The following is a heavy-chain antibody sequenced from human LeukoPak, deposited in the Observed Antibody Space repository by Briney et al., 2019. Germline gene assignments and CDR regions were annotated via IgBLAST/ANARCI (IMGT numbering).Heavy chain of an antibody. CDR2: ISAYNGNT. Sequence: GASVKVSCKASGYTFTSYGISWVRQAPGQGLEWMGWISAYNGNTNYAQKLQGRVTMTTDTSTRTAYMERRSLRSDDTAVYYCARSATIFGVVPAYMHVWGKGTTVTVSS. V-gene: IGHV1-18*01. CDR3: ARSATIFGVVPAYMHV. J-gene: IGHJ6*03. D-gene: IGHD3-3*01. CDR1: GYTFTSYG.